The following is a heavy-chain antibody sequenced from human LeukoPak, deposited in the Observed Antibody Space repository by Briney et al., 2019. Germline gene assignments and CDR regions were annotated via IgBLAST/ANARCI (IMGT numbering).Heavy chain of an antibody. J-gene: IGHJ4*02. V-gene: IGHV3-7*01. Sequence: GGSLRLSCAASGFTFTTYWMMWVRQAPGKGLEWVAKIKQDGSEEYYVDSVRGRFTISRDNAKNSVYLQMNSLRAVDTAVYYCATRNNGCPYHWGQGTLVTVSS. CDR3: ATRNNGCPYH. D-gene: IGHD5-24*01. CDR1: GFTFTTYW. CDR2: IKQDGSEE.